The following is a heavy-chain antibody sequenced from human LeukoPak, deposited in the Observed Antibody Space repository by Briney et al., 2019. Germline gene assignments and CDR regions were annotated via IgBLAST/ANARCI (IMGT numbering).Heavy chain of an antibody. V-gene: IGHV4-34*01. D-gene: IGHD1-26*01. J-gene: IGHJ6*02. CDR2: INHSGST. Sequence: SETLSLTCAVYGGSFSGYYWSWIRQPPGKGLEWIGEINHSGSTNYNPSLKSRVTISVDTSKNQFSLKLSSVTAADTAVYYCARRLDSGGYGRDYYYYGMDVWGQGTTVTVSS. CDR3: ARRLDSGGYGRDYYYYGMDV. CDR1: GGSFSGYY.